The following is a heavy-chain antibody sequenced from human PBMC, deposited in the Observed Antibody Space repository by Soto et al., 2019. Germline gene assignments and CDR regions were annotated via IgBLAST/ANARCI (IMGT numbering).Heavy chain of an antibody. J-gene: IGHJ4*02. Sequence: ASVKVSCKASGYTFTSYGISWVRQAPGQGLEWMGWISAYNGNTNYAQKLQGRVTMTTDTSTSTAYMELRSLRSDDTAVYYCARDRVPYYDFWSGPEPQKYYFDYWGQGTLVTVSS. CDR3: ARDRVPYYDFWSGPEPQKYYFDY. V-gene: IGHV1-18*01. D-gene: IGHD3-3*01. CDR1: GYTFTSYG. CDR2: ISAYNGNT.